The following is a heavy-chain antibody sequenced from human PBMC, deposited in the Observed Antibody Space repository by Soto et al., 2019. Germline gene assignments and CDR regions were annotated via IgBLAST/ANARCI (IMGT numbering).Heavy chain of an antibody. V-gene: IGHV3-23*01. J-gene: IGHJ6*02. D-gene: IGHD3-22*01. Sequence: PGGSLRLSCAASGFTFSSYAMSWVRQAPGKGLEWVSAISGSGVSTYYADSVKGRFTISRDNSKNTLYLQMNSLRAEDTAVYYCAKTYYYDSSGYYYYYYYGMDVWGQGTTVTVSS. CDR1: GFTFSSYA. CDR2: ISGSGVST. CDR3: AKTYYYDSSGYYYYYYYGMDV.